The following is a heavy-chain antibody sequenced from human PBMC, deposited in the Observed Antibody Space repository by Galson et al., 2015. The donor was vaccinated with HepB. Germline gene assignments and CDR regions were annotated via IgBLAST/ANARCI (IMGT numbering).Heavy chain of an antibody. V-gene: IGHV1-2*06. Sequence: SVKVSCKASGYTFTGYYMHWVRQAPGQGLEWMGRINPNSGGTNYAQKFQGRVTMTRDTSISTAYMELSRLRSDDTAVYYCALGYGSGSDPLDYWGQGTLVTVSS. D-gene: IGHD3-10*01. CDR2: INPNSGGT. CDR1: GYTFTGYY. J-gene: IGHJ4*02. CDR3: ALGYGSGSDPLDY.